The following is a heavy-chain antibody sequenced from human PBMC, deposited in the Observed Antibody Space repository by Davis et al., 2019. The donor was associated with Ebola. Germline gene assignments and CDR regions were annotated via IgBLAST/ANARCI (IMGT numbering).Heavy chain of an antibody. CDR2: IYPGDSDT. CDR3: ATRIGYTFDY. V-gene: IGHV5-51*01. Sequence: GESLKISCKGSGYRFSSYWISWVRQMPGKGLDWMGIIYPGDSDTTYSPSFRGQVSISADESTSTAYLQWSSLKASDTAMYYCATRIGYTFDYWGQGTLVTVSS. CDR1: GYRFSSYW. D-gene: IGHD5-24*01. J-gene: IGHJ4*02.